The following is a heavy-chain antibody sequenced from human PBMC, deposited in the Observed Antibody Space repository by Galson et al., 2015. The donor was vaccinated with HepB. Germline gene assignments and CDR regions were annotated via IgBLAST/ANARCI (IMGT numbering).Heavy chain of an antibody. D-gene: IGHD6-19*01. V-gene: IGHV3-23*01. CDR3: AKRSFIAVAVTAFDY. J-gene: IGHJ4*02. Sequence: SLRLSCAASGFTFSSYAMSWVRQAPGKGLEWVSAISGSGGSTYYADSVKGRFTISRDNSKNTLYLQMNSLRAEDTAVYYCAKRSFIAVAVTAFDYWGQGTLVTVSS. CDR2: ISGSGGST. CDR1: GFTFSSYA.